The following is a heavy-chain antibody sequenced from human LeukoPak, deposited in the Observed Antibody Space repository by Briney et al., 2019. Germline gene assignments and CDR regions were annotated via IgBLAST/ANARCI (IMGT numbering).Heavy chain of an antibody. CDR3: AKCAGYSSSWPIDY. CDR1: GFTFSSYA. V-gene: IGHV3-23*01. CDR2: ISGGGST. Sequence: GSLRLSCAASGFTFSSYAMSWVRQAPGKGLEWVSAISGGGSTSYADSVKGRFTISRDNSKNTLYLQMNSLRAEDTAVYYCAKCAGYSSSWPIDYWGQGTLVTVSS. D-gene: IGHD6-13*01. J-gene: IGHJ4*02.